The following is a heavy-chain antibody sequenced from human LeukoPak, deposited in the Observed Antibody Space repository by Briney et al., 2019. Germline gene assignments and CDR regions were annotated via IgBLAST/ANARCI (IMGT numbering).Heavy chain of an antibody. Sequence: SETPSLTCTVSGGSISNYYWGWIRQPPGKGLEWIGYIFSSGSFNYNPSLRSRAIVSVDTSQNQFSLKLSSVTAADTALYYCARLPRVGAYYRGYYFDYWGQGILVTVSS. CDR1: GGSISNYY. D-gene: IGHD1-26*01. CDR2: IFSSGSF. J-gene: IGHJ4*02. CDR3: ARLPRVGAYYRGYYFDY. V-gene: IGHV4-4*09.